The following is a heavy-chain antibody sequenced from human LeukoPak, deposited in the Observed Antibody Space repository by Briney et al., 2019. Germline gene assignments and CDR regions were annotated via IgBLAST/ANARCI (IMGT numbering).Heavy chain of an antibody. Sequence: GGSLRLSCAASGFTFSNYNMNWVRQAPGKGLEWVSSISISSHYIYYADSLKGRFTISRDNAKNSPYLQMNSLRAEDTAVYYCAGGSGYYSTPTYFDYWGQGTLVTVSS. CDR3: AGGSGYYSTPTYFDY. CDR1: GFTFSNYN. J-gene: IGHJ4*02. CDR2: ISISSHYI. D-gene: IGHD3-22*01. V-gene: IGHV3-21*01.